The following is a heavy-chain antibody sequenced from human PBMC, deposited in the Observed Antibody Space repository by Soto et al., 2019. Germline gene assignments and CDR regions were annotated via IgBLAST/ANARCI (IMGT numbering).Heavy chain of an antibody. CDR2: INHSGST. J-gene: IGHJ5*02. CDR3: AREGPYYDFWSGSKGWFDP. Sequence: QVQLQQWGAGLLKPSETLSLTCAVYGGSFSGYYWSWIRQPPGKGLEWIGEINHSGSTNYNPSLKSRVTISVDTSKNQVSLKLSSVAAADTAVYYCAREGPYYDFWSGSKGWFDPWGQGTLVTVSS. D-gene: IGHD3-3*01. V-gene: IGHV4-34*01. CDR1: GGSFSGYY.